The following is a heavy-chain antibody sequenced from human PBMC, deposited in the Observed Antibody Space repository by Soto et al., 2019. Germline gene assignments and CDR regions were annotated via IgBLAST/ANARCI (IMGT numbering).Heavy chain of an antibody. D-gene: IGHD2-15*01. J-gene: IGHJ6*02. V-gene: IGHV4-59*08. CDR1: GGSISSYY. CDR3: ARQEGGGYYYYGMDV. Sequence: QVQLQESGPGLVKPSETLSLTCTVSGGSISSYYWSWIRQPPGKGLEWIGYIYYSGSTNYNPSLKSRVTISVDTSKNQCSRKLSSVTAADTAVYYCARQEGGGYYYYGMDVWGQGTTVTVSS. CDR2: IYYSGST.